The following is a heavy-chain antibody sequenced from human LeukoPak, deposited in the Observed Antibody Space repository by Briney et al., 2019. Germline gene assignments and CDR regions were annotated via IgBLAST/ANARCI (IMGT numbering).Heavy chain of an antibody. CDR2: IYYSGST. J-gene: IGHJ4*02. CDR1: GGSISSYY. CDR3: ARGCFGSSGWYGSYFDY. Sequence: SETLSLTCTVSGGSISSYYWSWIRQHPGKGLEWIGYIYYSGSTNYNPSLKSRVTISVDTSKNQFSLKLSSVTAADTAVYYCARGCFGSSGWYGSYFDYWGQGTLVTVSS. V-gene: IGHV4-59*01. D-gene: IGHD6-19*01.